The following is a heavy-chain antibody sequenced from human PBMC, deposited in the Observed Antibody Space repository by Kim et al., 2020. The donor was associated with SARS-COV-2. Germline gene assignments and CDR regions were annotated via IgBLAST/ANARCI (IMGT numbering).Heavy chain of an antibody. CDR3: ARAKTGTDSSGYYYYFDY. Sequence: LTGRVTISVDTSKNQFSLKLSSVTAADTAVYYCARAKTGTDSSGYYYYFDYWGQGTLVTVSS. D-gene: IGHD3-22*01. J-gene: IGHJ4*02. V-gene: IGHV4-31*02.